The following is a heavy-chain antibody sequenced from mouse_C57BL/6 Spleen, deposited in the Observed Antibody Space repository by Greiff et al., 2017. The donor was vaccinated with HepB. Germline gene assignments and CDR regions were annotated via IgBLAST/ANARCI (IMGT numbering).Heavy chain of an antibody. J-gene: IGHJ4*01. Sequence: QVQLQQPGTELVKPGASVKLSCKASGYTFTSYWMHWVKQRPGQGLEWIGNINPSNGGTNYNEKFKSKSTLTVDKSSSTAYMQLSSLTSKDSAVYYCARSPYYYGSSYGAMDYWGQRTSVTVSS. CDR2: INPSNGGT. D-gene: IGHD1-1*01. V-gene: IGHV1-53*01. CDR3: ARSPYYYGSSYGAMDY. CDR1: GYTFTSYW.